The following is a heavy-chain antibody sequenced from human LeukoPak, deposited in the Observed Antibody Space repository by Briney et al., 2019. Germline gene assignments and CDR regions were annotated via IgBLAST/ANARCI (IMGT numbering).Heavy chain of an antibody. V-gene: IGHV4-4*09. CDR2: IYTSGST. CDR3: ARHVSGPAAGAFGFDP. D-gene: IGHD6-13*01. CDR1: GGSISSYY. Sequence: SETLSLTCTVSGGSISSYYWSWIRQPPGKGLEWIGYIYTSGSTNYNPSLKSRVTISVDTSKNQFSLKLSSVTAADTAVYYCARHVSGPAAGAFGFDPWGQGTLVTVSS. J-gene: IGHJ5*02.